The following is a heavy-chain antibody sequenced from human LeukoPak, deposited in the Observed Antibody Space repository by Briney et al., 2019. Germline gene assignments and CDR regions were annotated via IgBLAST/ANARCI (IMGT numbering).Heavy chain of an antibody. Sequence: GGSLRLSCAASGFTFTSYSMNWVRQAPGKGLEWVSTISGGGGSTYYADSVKGRFTISRDNSKNTLYLQVNSLRAEDTAVYYCARGRLASYDFWSGYSSNYYYGMDVWGQGTTVTVSS. D-gene: IGHD3-3*01. CDR2: ISGGGGST. J-gene: IGHJ6*02. CDR3: ARGRLASYDFWSGYSSNYYYGMDV. CDR1: GFTFTSYS. V-gene: IGHV3-23*01.